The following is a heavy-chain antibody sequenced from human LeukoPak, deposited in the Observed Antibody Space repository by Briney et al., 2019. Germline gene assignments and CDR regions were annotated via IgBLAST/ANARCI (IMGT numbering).Heavy chain of an antibody. Sequence: SETLSLTCTVSGYSISSGYYWGWIRQPPGKGLEWIGSIYHSGSTYYNPSLKSRVTISVDTSKNQFSLKLSSVTAADTGVYYCARLRFYGSGSYQKGRFDYWGQGTLVSVSS. CDR2: IYHSGST. J-gene: IGHJ4*02. CDR3: ARLRFYGSGSYQKGRFDY. V-gene: IGHV4-38-2*02. D-gene: IGHD3-10*01. CDR1: GYSISSGYY.